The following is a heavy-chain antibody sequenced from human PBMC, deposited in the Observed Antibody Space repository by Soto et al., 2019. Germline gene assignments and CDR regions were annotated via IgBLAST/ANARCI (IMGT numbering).Heavy chain of an antibody. D-gene: IGHD3-10*01. V-gene: IGHV3-11*06. Sequence: GGSLRLSCAVSGFTFSDYYMSWIRQAPGKGLEWISYISRKSSYTYYAESVNGRFTISRDNTKISLYLLMNSLRAEDTAVYYCASALWFGESPPGYWGQGTLVTVSS. CDR2: ISRKSSYT. J-gene: IGHJ4*02. CDR3: ASALWFGESPPGY. CDR1: GFTFSDYY.